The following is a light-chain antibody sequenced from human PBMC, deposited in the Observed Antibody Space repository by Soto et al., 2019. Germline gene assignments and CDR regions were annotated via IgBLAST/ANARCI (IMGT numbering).Light chain of an antibody. CDR2: AAS. J-gene: IGKJ3*01. V-gene: IGKV1-39*01. CDR3: QQTYDTPFT. CDR1: QSISSY. Sequence: DIPMTQSPSSLSASVGDRVTISCRASQSISSYLHWYQQKPGKAPKLLIYAASSLQSGVPSRFSGSGSGTNFSLTISSLQAEDFATYYCQQTYDTPFTFGPGTKVDIK.